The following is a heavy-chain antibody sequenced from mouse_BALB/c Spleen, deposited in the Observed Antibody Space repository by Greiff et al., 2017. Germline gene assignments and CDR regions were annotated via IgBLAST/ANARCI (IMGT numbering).Heavy chain of an antibody. CDR2: ISSGSSTI. CDR1: GFTFSSFV. Sequence: EVMLVESGGGLVQPGGSRKLSCAASGFTFSSFVMHWVRQAPEKGLVWVAYISSGSSTIYYADTVKGRFTISRDNPKNTLFLQMTSLRSEDTAMYYCARSYYRYDFDYWGQGTTLTVSS. V-gene: IGHV5-17*02. J-gene: IGHJ2*01. CDR3: ARSYYRYDFDY. D-gene: IGHD2-14*01.